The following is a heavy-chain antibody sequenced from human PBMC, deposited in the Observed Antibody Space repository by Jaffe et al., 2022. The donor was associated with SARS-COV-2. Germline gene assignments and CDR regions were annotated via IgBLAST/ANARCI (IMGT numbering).Heavy chain of an antibody. CDR3: VREICTTACILPDY. D-gene: IGHD2-8*01. CDR1: GFTFDNYW. V-gene: IGHV3-7*01. CDR2: IKQDGSEK. Sequence: EVQLVESGGDLVQPGGSLRLSCAASGFTFDNYWMSWVRQAPGKGLEWVGNIKQDGSEKFYVDSVKGRFTISRDNAKDSLYLHMNSLRVEDTAVYYCVREICTTACILPDYWGQGTLVTVSS. J-gene: IGHJ4*02.